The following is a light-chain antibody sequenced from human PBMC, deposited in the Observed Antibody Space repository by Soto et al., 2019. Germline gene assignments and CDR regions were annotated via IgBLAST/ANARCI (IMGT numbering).Light chain of an antibody. CDR3: QHSYSTPRT. CDR2: AAS. CDR1: QSISSY. Sequence: DIQMIQTPSSLSAPVGDRVTITCRASQSISSYLNWYQQKQGKAPKLLIYAASSLQSGVASRFSGSGSGTDFTLTIRTLQPEDFATYYCQHSYSTPRTLGQGTTVDIK. J-gene: IGKJ1*01. V-gene: IGKV1-39*01.